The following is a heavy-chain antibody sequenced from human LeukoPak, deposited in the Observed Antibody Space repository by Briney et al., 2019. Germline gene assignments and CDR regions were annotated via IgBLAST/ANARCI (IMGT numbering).Heavy chain of an antibody. V-gene: IGHV4-59*12. CDR3: ARDLRYGSGSYSYNWFDP. CDR2: IYYSGST. CDR1: GGSISPYY. Sequence: SETLSLTCIVSGGSISPYYWSWIRQPPGSGLEWIAYIYYSGSTSYNPSLKSRVAISVDTSNNEVSLKLSSVTAADTVVYYCARDLRYGSGSYSYNWFDPWGQGTLVTVSS. J-gene: IGHJ5*02. D-gene: IGHD3-10*01.